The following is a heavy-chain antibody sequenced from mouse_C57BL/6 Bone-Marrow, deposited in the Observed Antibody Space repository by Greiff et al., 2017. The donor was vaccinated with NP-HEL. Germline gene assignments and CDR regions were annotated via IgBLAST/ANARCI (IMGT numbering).Heavy chain of an antibody. CDR2: IYPGDVDT. CDR1: GYEFSNYW. Sequence: QVQLQQSGAELVKSGASVKISCKASGYEFSNYWMNWVKQRPGKGLEWIGQIYPGDVDTNHNGKFKDKATLTADKSSSTAYMQLSRLTAEDSAVYFCARGAYWGQGTLVTVSA. J-gene: IGHJ3*01. V-gene: IGHV1-80*01. CDR3: ARGAY.